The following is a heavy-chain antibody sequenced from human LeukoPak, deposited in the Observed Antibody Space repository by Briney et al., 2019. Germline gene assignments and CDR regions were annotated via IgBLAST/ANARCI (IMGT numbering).Heavy chain of an antibody. J-gene: IGHJ3*02. CDR3: ASPSSGWPNDAFDI. V-gene: IGHV4-31*03. CDR1: GGPISSGGYY. Sequence: ASQTLSLTCTVSGGPISSGGYYWSWIRQHPGKGLEWIGYIYYSGSTYYNPSLKSRVTISVDTSKNQFSLKLNSVTAADTAVYYCASPSSGWPNDAFDIWGQGTMVTVSS. D-gene: IGHD6-19*01. CDR2: IYYSGST.